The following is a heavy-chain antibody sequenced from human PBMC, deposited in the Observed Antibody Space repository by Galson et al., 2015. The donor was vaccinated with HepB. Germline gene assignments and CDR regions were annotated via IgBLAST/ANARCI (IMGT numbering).Heavy chain of an antibody. Sequence: SVKVSCKASGYTFTDYGVSWVRQAPGQGLGWMGWISAYNGRTNYAQNFQDRVTMATDTSTNTAYMELTSLRSDDTAVYYCARDRSSSSLWGQGTLVTVSS. CDR3: ARDRSSSSL. CDR2: ISAYNGRT. D-gene: IGHD6-6*01. J-gene: IGHJ4*02. CDR1: GYTFTDYG. V-gene: IGHV1-18*01.